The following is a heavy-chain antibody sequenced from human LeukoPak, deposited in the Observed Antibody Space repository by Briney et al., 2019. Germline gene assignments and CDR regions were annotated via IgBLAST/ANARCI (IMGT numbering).Heavy chain of an antibody. V-gene: IGHV4-31*03. CDR1: GGSISSGDYY. Sequence: SETLSLTCIVSGGSISSGDYYWSWIRQHPGKGLEWLGYIYYSGSTYSNPSLKSRVTMSLDTSKNQYSLKLSSVTAADTAVYYCARTDVWGQGTTVTVSS. J-gene: IGHJ6*02. CDR2: IYYSGST. CDR3: ARTDV.